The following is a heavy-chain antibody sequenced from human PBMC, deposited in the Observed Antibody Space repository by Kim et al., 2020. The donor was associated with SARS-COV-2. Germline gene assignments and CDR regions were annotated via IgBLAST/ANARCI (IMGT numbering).Heavy chain of an antibody. V-gene: IGHV1-46*01. D-gene: IGHD2-21*02. Sequence: KFQGRVTMTRDTSTSTVNMELSSLRSEDTAVYYCAREIVVVTAGNNWFDPWGQGTLVTVSS. J-gene: IGHJ5*02. CDR3: AREIVVVTAGNNWFDP.